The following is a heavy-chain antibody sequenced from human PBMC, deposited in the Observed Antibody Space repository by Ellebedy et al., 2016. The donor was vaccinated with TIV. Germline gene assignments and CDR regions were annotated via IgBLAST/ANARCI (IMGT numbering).Heavy chain of an antibody. J-gene: IGHJ4*02. CDR2: LYPSDSDT. CDR1: GYTFTNYW. V-gene: IGHV5-51*01. Sequence: GESLKISCKASGYTFTNYWIGWVRQMPGKGLEWMGILYPSDSDTRYSPSFQGQVTISADKSSSTAYLQWNSLKASDTAMFYCARPSDWNDGYFHYWGQGTLVTVSS. D-gene: IGHD1-1*01. CDR3: ARPSDWNDGYFHY.